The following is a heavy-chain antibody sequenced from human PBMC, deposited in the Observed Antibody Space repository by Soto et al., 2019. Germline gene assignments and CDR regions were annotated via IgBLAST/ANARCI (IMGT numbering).Heavy chain of an antibody. Sequence: EVQLLESGGGLVQPGGSLRLSCAASGFTFSSYAMNWVRQAPGKGLEWVSVISGSGGSTYYAASVKGRFTISRDNSKNTLYLQMNSLRVEDTAVYYCASRSSGWYFDYWRQGTLVTVSS. V-gene: IGHV3-23*01. CDR3: ASRSSGWYFDY. CDR2: ISGSGGST. D-gene: IGHD6-19*01. J-gene: IGHJ4*02. CDR1: GFTFSSYA.